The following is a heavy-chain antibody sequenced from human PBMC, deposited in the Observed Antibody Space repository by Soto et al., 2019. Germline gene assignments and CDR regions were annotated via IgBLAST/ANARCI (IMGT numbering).Heavy chain of an antibody. V-gene: IGHV3-23*01. J-gene: IGHJ5*02. D-gene: IGHD4-17*01. CDR1: GFTFSSYA. CDR2: ISGSGGST. Sequence: ESGGGLVQPGGSLRLSCAASGFTFSSYAMSWVRQAPGKGLEWVSAISGSGGSTYYADSVKGRFTISRDNSKNTLYLQMNSLRAEDTAVYYCAKDPILYGVPPGWFDPWGQGTLVTVSS. CDR3: AKDPILYGVPPGWFDP.